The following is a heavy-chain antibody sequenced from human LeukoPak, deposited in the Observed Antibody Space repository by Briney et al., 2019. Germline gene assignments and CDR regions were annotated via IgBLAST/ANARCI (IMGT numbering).Heavy chain of an antibody. V-gene: IGHV1-18*01. CDR1: GYTFTSYG. J-gene: IGHJ4*02. D-gene: IGHD3-22*01. CDR2: ISAYNGNT. CDR3: ARPRDYYDSSGYYTY. Sequence: ASVKVSCKASGYTFTSYGISWVRQAPGQGLEWMGWISAYNGNTNYAQKLQGRVTMTTDTSTSTAYVELRSLRSDDTTVYYCARPRDYYDSSGYYTYWGQGTLVTVSS.